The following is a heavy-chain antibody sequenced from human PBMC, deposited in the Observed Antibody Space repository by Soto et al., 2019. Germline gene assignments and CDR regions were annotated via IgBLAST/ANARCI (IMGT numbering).Heavy chain of an antibody. J-gene: IGHJ3*02. V-gene: IGHV1-58*01. Sequence: QMQLVQSGPEVKKPGTSVKVSCKASGFTFTSSAVQWVRQARGQRLEWIGWIVVGSGNTNYAQKFQERVTITRDMSXXTAYMELSSLRSEDTAVYYCAADGWLHPRAGAFDIWGQGTMVTVSS. CDR2: IVVGSGNT. CDR1: GFTFTSSA. D-gene: IGHD5-12*01. CDR3: AADGWLHPRAGAFDI.